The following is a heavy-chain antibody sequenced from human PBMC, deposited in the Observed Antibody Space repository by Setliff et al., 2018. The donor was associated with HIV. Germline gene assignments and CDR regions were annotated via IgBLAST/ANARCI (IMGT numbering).Heavy chain of an antibody. CDR2: IYYSGST. J-gene: IGHJ4*02. V-gene: IGHV4-61*03. D-gene: IGHD1-1*01. CDR3: AQLGMVDDFDY. CDR1: GDSVSSRSYY. Sequence: SETLSLTCTVSGDSVSSRSYYWSWIRQPPGKGLEWIGYIYYSGSTNYNPSLKSRVTISVDTSKNHFALKLRSVTAADTAVYYCAQLGMVDDFDYWGQGILVTVSS.